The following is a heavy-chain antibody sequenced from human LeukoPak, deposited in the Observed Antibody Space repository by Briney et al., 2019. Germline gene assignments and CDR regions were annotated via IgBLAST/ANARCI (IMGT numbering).Heavy chain of an antibody. CDR3: ARVSVSGPYDY. Sequence: SETLSLTCTVSGGSISSYYWSWIRQPAGKGLEWIGRIYSSGSTNYNPSLKNRVTMSVDTSKNQFSLKLSSVTAADTAVYYCARVSVSGPYDYWGQGTLVTVSS. CDR2: IYSSGST. V-gene: IGHV4-4*07. D-gene: IGHD5/OR15-5a*01. J-gene: IGHJ4*02. CDR1: GGSISSYY.